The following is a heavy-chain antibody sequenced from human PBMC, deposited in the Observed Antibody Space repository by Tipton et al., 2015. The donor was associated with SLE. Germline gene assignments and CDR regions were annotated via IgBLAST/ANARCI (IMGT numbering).Heavy chain of an antibody. CDR1: GGSISSSSYY. V-gene: IGHV4-39*07. CDR3: ARDLEIDAAGYDAFEI. Sequence: TLSLTCTVSGGSISSSSYYWGWIRQPPGKGLEWIGSIYYSGSTYYNPSLKSRVTISVDTSKNQVSLKLGSVTAADTAVYYCARDLEIDAAGYDAFEIWGQGTMVTVSS. CDR2: IYYSGST. D-gene: IGHD6-25*01. J-gene: IGHJ3*02.